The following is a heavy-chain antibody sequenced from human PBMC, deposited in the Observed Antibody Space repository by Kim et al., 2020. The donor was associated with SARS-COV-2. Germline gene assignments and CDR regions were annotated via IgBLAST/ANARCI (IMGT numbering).Heavy chain of an antibody. Sequence: SYGISWVRQAPGQGLEWMGWISAYNGTTNYAQKLQGRVTMTTDTSTSTAYMELRSLGSDDTAVYYCARDRLQAKQLVLDYWGQGTLVTVSS. V-gene: IGHV1-18*01. J-gene: IGHJ4*02. CDR3: ARDRLQAKQLVLDY. CDR1: SYG. D-gene: IGHD6-6*01. CDR2: ISAYNGTT.